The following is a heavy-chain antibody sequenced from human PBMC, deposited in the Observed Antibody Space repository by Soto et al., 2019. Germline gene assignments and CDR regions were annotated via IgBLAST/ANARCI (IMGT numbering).Heavy chain of an antibody. V-gene: IGHV4-61*01. D-gene: IGHD2-2*02. CDR2: IYSSGST. Sequence: SETLSLTCTVSGGSVSSDTHYWSWIRQPPGKRLEWIGFIYSSGSTNYDPSLKSRVTMSVDTSKNQFSLKLRSVIVADMAVYHCARFVRSCSGTTCYTRADVWGQGTTVTVSS. J-gene: IGHJ6*02. CDR1: GGSVSSDTHY. CDR3: ARFVRSCSGTTCYTRADV.